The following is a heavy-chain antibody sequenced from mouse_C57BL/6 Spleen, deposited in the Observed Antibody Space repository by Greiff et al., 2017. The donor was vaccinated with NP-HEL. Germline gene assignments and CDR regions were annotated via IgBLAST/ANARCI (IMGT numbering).Heavy chain of an antibody. D-gene: IGHD1-1*01. V-gene: IGHV14-4*01. Sequence: VQLQQSGAELVRPGASVKLSCTASGFNIKDDYMHWVKQRPEQGLEWIGWIDPENGDTEYASKFQGKASITADTSSNTAYLQLSSLTSEDTAVYYCTPYGSRFVAYWGQGTLVTVSA. CDR1: GFNIKDDY. CDR2: IDPENGDT. J-gene: IGHJ3*01. CDR3: TPYGSRFVAY.